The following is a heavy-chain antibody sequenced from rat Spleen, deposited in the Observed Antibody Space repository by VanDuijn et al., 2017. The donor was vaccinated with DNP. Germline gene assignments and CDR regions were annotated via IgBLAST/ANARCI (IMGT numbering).Heavy chain of an antibody. D-gene: IGHD1-1*01. CDR3: ARGTVNDY. CDR1: GFTFSNYG. Sequence: EVQLVESGGGLVQPGRSLKLSCAASGFTFSNYGMAWVRQAPTKGLEWVASLSTGGDKSDYRDSVKGRFTVSRDNAKSTLYLQMDSLRSEDTATYYCARGTVNDYWGQGVMVTVSS. CDR2: LSTGGDKS. J-gene: IGHJ2*01. V-gene: IGHV5S13*01.